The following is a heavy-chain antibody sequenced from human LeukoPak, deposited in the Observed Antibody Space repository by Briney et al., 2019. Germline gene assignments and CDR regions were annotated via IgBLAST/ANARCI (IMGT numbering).Heavy chain of an antibody. CDR2: ISGSGGST. Sequence: PGGSLRLSCAASGFTFNSYTMNWVRQAPGKGLEWVSVISGSGGSTYYADSVKGRFTISRDNSKNTLYLQMNSLRAEDTAVYYCAKGWRSSISPLDYWGQGTPVTVSS. CDR1: GFTFNSYT. D-gene: IGHD2-2*01. J-gene: IGHJ4*02. CDR3: AKGWRSSISPLDY. V-gene: IGHV3-23*01.